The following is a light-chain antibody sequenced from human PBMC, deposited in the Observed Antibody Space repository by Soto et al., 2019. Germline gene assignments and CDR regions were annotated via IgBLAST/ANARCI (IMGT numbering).Light chain of an antibody. CDR3: QVWDSSTARV. V-gene: IGLV3-9*01. Sequence: SYELTQPLSVSVALGQTARITCGGNNIGSKNVHWYQQKPGQAPVLVIYRDSNRPSGLPERFSGSNSGNTATLTISRAQAGDEAEYYCQVWDSSTARVFGGGTKLTVL. CDR2: RDS. J-gene: IGLJ3*02. CDR1: NIGSKN.